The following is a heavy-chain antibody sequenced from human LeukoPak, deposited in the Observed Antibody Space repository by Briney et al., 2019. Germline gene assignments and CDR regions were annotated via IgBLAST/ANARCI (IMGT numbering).Heavy chain of an antibody. CDR3: AKDSSGNLRDY. D-gene: IGHD3-10*01. CDR2: ISYDGSNK. J-gene: IGHJ4*02. V-gene: IGHV3-30*18. Sequence: GGSLRLSCAASGFTFSSYGMHWVRQAPGKGLEWVAVISYDGSNKYYADSVKGRFTISRDNSKNTLYLQMNSLRAEDTAVYYCAKDSSGNLRDYWGQGTLVTVSS. CDR1: GFTFSSYG.